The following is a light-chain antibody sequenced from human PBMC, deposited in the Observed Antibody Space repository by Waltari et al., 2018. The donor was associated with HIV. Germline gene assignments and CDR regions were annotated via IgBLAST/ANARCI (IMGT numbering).Light chain of an antibody. CDR3: QTWGTGFLV. CDR2: LNGDGRN. V-gene: IGLV4-69*01. Sequence: QLVLTQSPSASASLGASVKLTCTLSSGHSRYAIAWHQQQPEKGPRFLMRLNGDGRNITGDGIPYRFSGSSSGTERYLTISSLQSDDEADYYCQTWGTGFLVFGGGTKLTVL. J-gene: IGLJ2*01. CDR1: SGHSRYA.